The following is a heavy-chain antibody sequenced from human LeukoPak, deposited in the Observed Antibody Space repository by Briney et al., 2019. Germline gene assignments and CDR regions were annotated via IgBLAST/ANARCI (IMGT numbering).Heavy chain of an antibody. Sequence: PGGSLRLSCAASGFTFSTYGMSWVRQAPGKGLDWVSAISGSGGSTNYADSVTGRFTISRDDSKNTLYLQMNSLRAEDTAVYYCAKIPIAAAVYYFDYWGQGTLVTVSS. D-gene: IGHD6-13*01. CDR1: GFTFSTYG. CDR3: AKIPIAAAVYYFDY. V-gene: IGHV3-23*01. CDR2: ISGSGGST. J-gene: IGHJ4*02.